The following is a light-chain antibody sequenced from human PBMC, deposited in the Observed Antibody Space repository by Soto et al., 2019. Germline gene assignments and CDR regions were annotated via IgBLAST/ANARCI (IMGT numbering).Light chain of an antibody. CDR3: QQFSLYWA. J-gene: IGKJ1*01. CDR1: QDINRW. Sequence: DIQITQSPSTLSASVGDRVTITCRASQDINRWLAWYQQKPGKAPNILIYNADTLESGVPSRFSGSGYGTEFILTISSLQPDDFATYYCQQFSLYWAFGQGTKVDIK. V-gene: IGKV1-5*01. CDR2: NAD.